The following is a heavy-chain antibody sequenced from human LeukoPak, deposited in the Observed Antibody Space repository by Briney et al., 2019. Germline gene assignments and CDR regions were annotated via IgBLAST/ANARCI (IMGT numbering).Heavy chain of an antibody. Sequence: GGSLRISCAASGFTFSSYAMHWVRQAPGKGLEWGAVISYDGSNKYYADSVRGRFTISRDNSKNTLYLQMNSLRAEDTAVNYCAGSSGYSFDYWGQGTLVTVSS. CDR3: AGSSGYSFDY. V-gene: IGHV3-30-3*01. D-gene: IGHD3-22*01. J-gene: IGHJ4*02. CDR2: ISYDGSNK. CDR1: GFTFSSYA.